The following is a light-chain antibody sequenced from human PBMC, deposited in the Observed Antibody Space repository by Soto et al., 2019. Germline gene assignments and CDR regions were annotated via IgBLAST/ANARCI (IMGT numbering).Light chain of an antibody. V-gene: IGLV2-11*01. CDR3: CSYAGSYTFV. Sequence: QSVLTQPRSVSGSPGQSVRISRTGTSVDFGAHNYVSWYQQYPGKAPKIMIYDVSKRPSGVPDRFSGSKSDNTASLTISGLQAEDEADYYCCSYAGSYTFVFGIGTKVTVL. J-gene: IGLJ1*01. CDR2: DVS. CDR1: SVDFGAHNY.